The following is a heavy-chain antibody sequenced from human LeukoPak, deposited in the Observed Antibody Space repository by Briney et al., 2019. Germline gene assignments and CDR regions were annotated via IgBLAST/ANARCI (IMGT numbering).Heavy chain of an antibody. CDR2: IGGRGYVT. CDR3: AKSHLTTVNFGRTSDF. V-gene: IGHV3-23*01. J-gene: IGHJ4*02. Sequence: GGSLRLSCVASGFTFTNYAITWVRQAPGKGLEWVSAIGGRGYVTYYADSVTGRFTISRDNSKNTLYLQMNSLRADDSALYYCAKSHLTTVNFGRTSDFWGQGTLVTVSS. D-gene: IGHD4-17*01. CDR1: GFTFTNYA.